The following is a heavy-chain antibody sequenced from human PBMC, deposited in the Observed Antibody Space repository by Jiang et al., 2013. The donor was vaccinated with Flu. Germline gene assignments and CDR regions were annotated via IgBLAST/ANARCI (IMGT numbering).Heavy chain of an antibody. CDR2: IYYSGNT. J-gene: IGHJ4*02. V-gene: IGHV4-39*07. CDR1: GYSISGSSYN. Sequence: SETLSLTCGVSGYSISGSSYNWGWIRQPPGKGLEWIASIYYSGNTYYNPSLKSRVTISVDTSKNQFYLKLISVTAADTAVYYCAREGYDDSAIGWWGQGTLVTVSS. D-gene: IGHD2-2*02. CDR3: AREGYDDSAIGW.